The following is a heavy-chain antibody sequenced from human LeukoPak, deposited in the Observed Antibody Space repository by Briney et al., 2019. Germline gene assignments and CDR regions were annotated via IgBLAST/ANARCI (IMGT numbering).Heavy chain of an antibody. CDR1: GGSFSSNSYY. V-gene: IGHV4-61*01. CDR3: AGVRTGSYYIDY. J-gene: IGHJ4*02. Sequence: SETLSLTCTVSGGSFSSNSYYWSWIRQPPGKGLECIGYLFYSGSTNYNPSLKSRVTISVDTSKDQFSLKLNSVTAADTAVYYCAGVRTGSYYIDYWGQGTLVTVSS. CDR2: LFYSGST. D-gene: IGHD1-26*01.